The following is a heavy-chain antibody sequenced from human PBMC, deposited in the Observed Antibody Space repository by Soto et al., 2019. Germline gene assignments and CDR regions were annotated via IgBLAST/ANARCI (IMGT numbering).Heavy chain of an antibody. CDR1: GGSISSSSYY. Sequence: QLQVQESGPGLVKPSETLSLTCTVSGGSISSSSYYWGWIRQPPGKGLEWIGSIYYSGSTYYNPSLKSRVTISVDTSKNQFSLKLNSVTAADTAVYYCARQGRGVIVLVPAAISAMDVWGQGTTVTVSS. CDR3: ARQGRGVIVLVPAAISAMDV. J-gene: IGHJ6*02. V-gene: IGHV4-39*01. CDR2: IYYSGST. D-gene: IGHD2-2*02.